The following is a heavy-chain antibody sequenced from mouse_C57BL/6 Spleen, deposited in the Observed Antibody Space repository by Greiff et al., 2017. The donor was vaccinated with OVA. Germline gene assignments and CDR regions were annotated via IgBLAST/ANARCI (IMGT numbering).Heavy chain of an antibody. D-gene: IGHD3-2*02. CDR2: INPSNGGT. J-gene: IGHJ2*01. Sequence: QVHVKQPGTELVKPGASVKLSCKASGYTFTSYWMHWVKQRPGQGLEWIGNINPSNGGTNYNEKFKSKATLTVDKSSSTAYMQLSSLTSEDSAVYYCASFSSGYGYFDYWGQGTTLTVSS. V-gene: IGHV1-53*01. CDR1: GYTFTSYW. CDR3: ASFSSGYGYFDY.